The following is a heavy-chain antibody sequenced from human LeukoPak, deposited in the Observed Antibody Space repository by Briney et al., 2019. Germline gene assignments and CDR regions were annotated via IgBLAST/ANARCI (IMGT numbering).Heavy chain of an antibody. V-gene: IGHV4-30-4*08. CDR2: FSYTGST. Sequence: LRLSCAASGFIFSAYEMNWVRQPPGKGLEWIGYFSYTGSTYYNPSVKSRVSISVDTSKNQFSLKLSTVTAADTAVYYCASLVYKDREFDYWGQGTLVTVSS. J-gene: IGHJ4*02. CDR1: GFIFSAYE. D-gene: IGHD5-24*01. CDR3: ASLVYKDREFDY.